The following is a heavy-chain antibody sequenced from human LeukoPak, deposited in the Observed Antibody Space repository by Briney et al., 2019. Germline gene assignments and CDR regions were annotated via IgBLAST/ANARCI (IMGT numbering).Heavy chain of an antibody. J-gene: IGHJ4*02. CDR1: GYTFTGYY. Sequence: ASVKVSCKASGYTFTGYYMHWVRQAPGQGLEWMGWINPNSGGTNYAQKFQGRVTMTRDTSISTAYMELSRLRSDDTAVYYCARGYCSSTSCVGFDYWGQGTLVTVSS. D-gene: IGHD2-2*01. CDR3: ARGYCSSTSCVGFDY. CDR2: INPNSGGT. V-gene: IGHV1-2*02.